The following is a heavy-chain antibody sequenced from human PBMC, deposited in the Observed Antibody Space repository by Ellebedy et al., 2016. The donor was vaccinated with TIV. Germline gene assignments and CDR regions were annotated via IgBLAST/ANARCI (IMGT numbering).Heavy chain of an antibody. CDR3: AGEFLGSCSGETCNPYYGMDV. J-gene: IGHJ6*02. CDR1: GGSISSYY. V-gene: IGHV4-59*01. Sequence: MPSETLSLTFTVPGGSISSYYWGWTRQSPGKGLEWIGYIYYSGRINYNPSLKSRVTISVDTSKNQFSLKLSSVTAADTAVYYCAGEFLGSCSGETCNPYYGMDVWGQGTTVTVSS. CDR2: IYYSGRI. D-gene: IGHD2-15*01.